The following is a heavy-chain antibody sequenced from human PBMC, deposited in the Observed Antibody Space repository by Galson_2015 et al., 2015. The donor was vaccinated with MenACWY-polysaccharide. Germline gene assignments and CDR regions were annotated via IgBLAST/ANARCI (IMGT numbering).Heavy chain of an antibody. CDR1: GYTFTTYD. CDR2: MNPNSGNT. CDR3: ARARKITYGGVMVNWIFDF. J-gene: IGHJ4*02. V-gene: IGHV1-8*01. D-gene: IGHD3-16*01. Sequence: SVKVSCKASGYTFTTYDINWVRQATGQGLEWMGWMNPNSGNTGYAQKFQGRVTMTRNTSISTAYMELSSLRSEDTAVYYCARARKITYGGVMVNWIFDFWGQETLVTVSS.